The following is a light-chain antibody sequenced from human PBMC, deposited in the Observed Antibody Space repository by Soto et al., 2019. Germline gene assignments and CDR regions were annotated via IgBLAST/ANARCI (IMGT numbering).Light chain of an antibody. V-gene: IGLV2-8*01. CDR3: SSYAGSNNLGV. J-gene: IGLJ1*01. CDR2: EVS. Sequence: QSVLTQPHSASGSPGQSVTISCTGTSSDVGGYNYVSWYQQHPGKAPKLMISEVSKRPSGVPDRFSGSKSGNTASLTVSGLQAEDEADYYCSSYAGSNNLGVFGTGTKLTVL. CDR1: SSDVGGYNY.